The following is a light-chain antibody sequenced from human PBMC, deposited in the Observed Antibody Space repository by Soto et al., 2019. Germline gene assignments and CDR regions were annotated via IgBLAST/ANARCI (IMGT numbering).Light chain of an antibody. CDR3: QQYIDFLIS. CDR1: QSISSS. V-gene: IGKV1-5*01. CDR2: DAS. Sequence: DIQMTQSPSTLSASVGDRGTITCRASQSISSSLAWYQQKPGKAPSLLIYDASSLEGGVPSRFSGSGFVTEFTLTITDLQPAAFVTYYCQQYIDFLISFGPGTTVDFK. J-gene: IGKJ3*01.